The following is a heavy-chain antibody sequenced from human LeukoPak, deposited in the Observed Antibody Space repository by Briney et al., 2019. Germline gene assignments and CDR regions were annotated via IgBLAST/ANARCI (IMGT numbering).Heavy chain of an antibody. Sequence: GASVKVSCKASGYTFTGYYMHWVRQAPGQGLEWMGRINPNSGGTNYAQKFQGRVTMTRDTSISTAYMELSRLRSDDTAVYYCARDLTGTNWFDPWGQGTLVTVSS. J-gene: IGHJ5*02. D-gene: IGHD1-7*01. CDR3: ARDLTGTNWFDP. CDR1: GYTFTGYY. V-gene: IGHV1-2*06. CDR2: INPNSGGT.